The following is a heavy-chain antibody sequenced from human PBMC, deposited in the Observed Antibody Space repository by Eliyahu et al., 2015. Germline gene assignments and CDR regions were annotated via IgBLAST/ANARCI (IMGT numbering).Heavy chain of an antibody. J-gene: IGHJ4*02. CDR2: ISSSSSYI. CDR3: ASIIAVAGTDFDY. Sequence: EVQLVESGGGLVKPGGSLRLSCAASGFTFSSYSMNWVRQAPGKGLEWVSSISSSSSYIYYADSVKGRFTISRDNAKNSLYLQMNSLRAEDTAVYYCASIIAVAGTDFDYWGQGTLVTVSS. V-gene: IGHV3-21*01. D-gene: IGHD6-19*01. CDR1: GFTFSSYS.